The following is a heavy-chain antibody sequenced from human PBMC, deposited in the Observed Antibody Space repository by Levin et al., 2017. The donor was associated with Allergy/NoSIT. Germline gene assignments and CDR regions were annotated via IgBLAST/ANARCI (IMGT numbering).Heavy chain of an antibody. J-gene: IGHJ4*02. CDR1: GFTFSDYY. V-gene: IGHV3-11*01. CDR2: ISSSGSTI. Sequence: GESLKISCAASGFTFSDYYMSWIRQAPGKGLEWVSYISSSGSTIYYADSVKGRFTISRDNAKNSLYLQMNNLRAEDTALYYCARDVGSYGSGSYFPSGYWGQGTLLTVSS. D-gene: IGHD3-10*01. CDR3: ARDVGSYGSGSYFPSGY.